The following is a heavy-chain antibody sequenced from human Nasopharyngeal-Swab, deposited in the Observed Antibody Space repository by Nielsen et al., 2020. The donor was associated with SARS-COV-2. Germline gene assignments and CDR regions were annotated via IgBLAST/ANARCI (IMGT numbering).Heavy chain of an antibody. CDR3: AKGGYSGYDPLGMDV. Sequence: WLREHPGQTLEWVAVISYDGSNKYYADSVKGRFTISRDNSKNTLYLQMNSLRAEDTAVYYCAKGGYSGYDPLGMDVWGQGTTVTVSS. V-gene: IGHV3-30*18. J-gene: IGHJ6*02. D-gene: IGHD5-12*01. CDR2: ISYDGSNK.